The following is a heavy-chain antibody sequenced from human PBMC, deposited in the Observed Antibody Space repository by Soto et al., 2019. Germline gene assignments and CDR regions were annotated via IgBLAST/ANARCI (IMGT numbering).Heavy chain of an antibody. J-gene: IGHJ4*02. CDR3: ARSYDSSGYYYL. Sequence: SVKVSCKAFGGTFSSYAISWVRQAPGQGLEWMGGIIPIFGTANYAQKFQGRVTITADESTSTAYMELSSLRSEDTAVYYCARSYDSSGYYYLWGQGTLVTVSS. CDR2: IIPIFGTA. V-gene: IGHV1-69*13. CDR1: GGTFSSYA. D-gene: IGHD3-22*01.